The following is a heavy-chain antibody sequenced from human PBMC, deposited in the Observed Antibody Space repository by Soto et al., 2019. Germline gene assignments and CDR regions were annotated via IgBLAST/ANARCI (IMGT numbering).Heavy chain of an antibody. CDR3: ARLADGYPGY. CDR1: GYTFPSQW. D-gene: IGHD5-12*01. V-gene: IGHV5-51*01. Sequence: EVQLVQSGAEVKKPGESLKISCKGSGYTFPSQWIGWVRQMPGKGLAWMGTIFPGDSDTRYSQSFQGQVTISADNSISSAYLQWSSLRASDTAMYYCARLADGYPGYWGQGTLVTVSS. CDR2: IFPGDSDT. J-gene: IGHJ4*02.